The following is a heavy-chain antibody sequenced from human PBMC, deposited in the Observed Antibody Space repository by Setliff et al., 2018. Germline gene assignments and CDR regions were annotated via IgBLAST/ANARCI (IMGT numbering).Heavy chain of an antibody. Sequence: SETLSLTCTVSGGSISNYYWSWIRQPAGKGLEWIGHIYTGGSANYNPSLKSRVTMSIDTSKNQFSLKLNSVTAADMAVYYCAREQWLDPPGYYYMDVWAKGTTVTVSS. CDR1: GGSISNYY. CDR3: AREQWLDPPGYYYMDV. D-gene: IGHD6-19*01. CDR2: IYTGGSA. V-gene: IGHV4-4*07. J-gene: IGHJ6*03.